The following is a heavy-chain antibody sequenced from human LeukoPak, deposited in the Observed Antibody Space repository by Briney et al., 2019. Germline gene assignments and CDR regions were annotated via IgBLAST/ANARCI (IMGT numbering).Heavy chain of an antibody. CDR3: AKDYYGDYPGVFFDY. J-gene: IGHJ4*02. CDR2: IWYDGSNK. Sequence: PGRSLRLSCAASGFTFSSYGMHWVRQAPGKGLEWVAVIWYDGSNKYYADSVKGRFTISRDNSKNTLYLQMNSLRAEDTAVYYCAKDYYGDYPGVFFDYWGQGTLVTVSS. V-gene: IGHV3-33*06. D-gene: IGHD4-17*01. CDR1: GFTFSSYG.